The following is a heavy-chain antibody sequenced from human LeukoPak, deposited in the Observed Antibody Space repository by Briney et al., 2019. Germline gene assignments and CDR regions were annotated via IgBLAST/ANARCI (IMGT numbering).Heavy chain of an antibody. CDR2: IYYSGST. J-gene: IGHJ6*03. Sequence: SETLSLTCTVSGGSISSSSYYWGWIRQPPGKGLEWIGSIYYSGSTYYNPSLESRVTISVDTSKNQFSLKLSSVTAADTAVYYCARAVAPDYYYYMDVWGKGTTVTVSS. D-gene: IGHD5-12*01. CDR1: GGSISSSSYY. CDR3: ARAVAPDYYYYMDV. V-gene: IGHV4-39*01.